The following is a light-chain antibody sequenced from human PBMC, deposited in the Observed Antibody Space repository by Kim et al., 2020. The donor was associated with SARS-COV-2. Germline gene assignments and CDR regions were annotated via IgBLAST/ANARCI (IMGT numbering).Light chain of an antibody. CDR1: KLGNKY. V-gene: IGLV3-1*01. Sequence: SVSPGQTASITCSGDKLGNKYTCWYQQKPGQSPVLVIYQDSKRPSGIPERFSGSNSGNTATLTISGTQAMDEADYYCQAWDRTTVVFGGGTKVTVL. CDR3: QAWDRTTVV. J-gene: IGLJ3*02. CDR2: QDS.